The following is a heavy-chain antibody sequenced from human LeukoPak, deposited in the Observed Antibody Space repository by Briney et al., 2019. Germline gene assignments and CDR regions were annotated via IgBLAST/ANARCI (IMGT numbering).Heavy chain of an antibody. CDR3: ARATYCTNGVCYSSAFDI. V-gene: IGHV4-30-2*01. Sequence: SETLSLTCAVSGGSISSGAFSWSWIRQPPGRGLEWIGYIYLSGSTYYNPSLKSRVTISVDRSKNQMSLKLSSVTAADTAVYYCARATYCTNGVCYSSAFDIWGQGTMVTVSS. J-gene: IGHJ3*02. CDR2: IYLSGST. D-gene: IGHD2-8*01. CDR1: GGSISSGAFS.